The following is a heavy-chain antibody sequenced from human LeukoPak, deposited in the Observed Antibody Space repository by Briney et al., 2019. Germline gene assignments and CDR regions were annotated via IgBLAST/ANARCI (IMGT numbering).Heavy chain of an antibody. V-gene: IGHV1-69*05. CDR3: ARGGLRSWEDYYMDV. CDR1: GGTFSSYA. J-gene: IGHJ6*03. CDR2: IIPIFGTA. D-gene: IGHD3-3*01. Sequence: SVKVSCKASGGTFSSYAISRVRQAPGQGLEWMGGIIPIFGTANYAQKFQGRVTITTDESASTAYMELSSLRSEDTAAYYCARGGLRSWEDYYMDVWGKGTTVTVSS.